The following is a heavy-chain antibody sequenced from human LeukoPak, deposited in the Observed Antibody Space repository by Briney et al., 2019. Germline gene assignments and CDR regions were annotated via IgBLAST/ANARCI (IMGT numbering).Heavy chain of an antibody. CDR1: GGSISSYY. J-gene: IGHJ4*02. D-gene: IGHD6-13*01. Sequence: SETLSLTCTVSGGSISSYYWSWIRQPPGKGLEWIGYIYYTGSTNYNPSLKSRVTISVDRSKNQFSLKLSSVTAADTAVYYCARDGIGASASNYDYWGQGTLVTVSS. CDR2: IYYTGST. CDR3: ARDGIGASASNYDY. V-gene: IGHV4-59*12.